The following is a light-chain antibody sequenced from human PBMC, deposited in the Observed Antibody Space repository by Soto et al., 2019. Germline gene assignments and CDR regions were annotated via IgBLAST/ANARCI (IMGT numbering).Light chain of an antibody. V-gene: IGKV1-5*03. CDR1: QSISSW. CDR3: QQNSTFSRT. Sequence: DIQMTQSPSTLSASVGDRVTITCRASQSISSWLAWYQQNPGKAPNLLIYKASSLEGGVPSRFSRSGSWTEFTLTLFRLHPDDFASYYRQQNSTFSRTFGQGTRVEIK. CDR2: KAS. J-gene: IGKJ1*01.